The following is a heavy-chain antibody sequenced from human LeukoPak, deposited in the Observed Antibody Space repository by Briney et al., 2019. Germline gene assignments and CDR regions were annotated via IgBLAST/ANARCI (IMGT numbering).Heavy chain of an antibody. Sequence: SVKVSCKAAGGTFSSYAISWVRQAPGQGLEWMGGIIPIFGTANYAQKFQGRVTITADESTSTAYMELSSLRSEDTAVYYCARAPGIAMAGTFDYWGQGTLVTVSS. CDR1: GGTFSSYA. J-gene: IGHJ4*02. CDR2: IIPIFGTA. V-gene: IGHV1-69*01. D-gene: IGHD6-19*01. CDR3: ARAPGIAMAGTFDY.